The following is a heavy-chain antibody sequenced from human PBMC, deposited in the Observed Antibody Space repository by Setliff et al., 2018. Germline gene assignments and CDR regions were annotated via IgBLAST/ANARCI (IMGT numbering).Heavy chain of an antibody. D-gene: IGHD1-26*01. J-gene: IGHJ4*02. CDR1: RGSISNNAYY. CDR2: IYNSGNT. CDR3: VRGLNSESWTFRY. V-gene: IGHV4-39*01. Sequence: PSETLSLTCTVSRGSISNNAYYWAWIRQPPGKGLEWIGSIYNSGNTYYNSSLKSRVTIFVDTSKNQFSLRLNSVTAADTAIYYCVRGLNSESWTFRYWSQGILVTVSS.